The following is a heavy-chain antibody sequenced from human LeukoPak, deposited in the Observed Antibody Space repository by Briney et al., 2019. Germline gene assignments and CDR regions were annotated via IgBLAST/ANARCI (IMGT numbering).Heavy chain of an antibody. Sequence: ASVKVSCKASGGTFNSYAISWVRQAPGQGLEWMGWISGNNDNPNYGQKFQGRFTVTTDSSTSTAYMELRNLRFDDTAVYYCARDGTSTDDYWGQGTLVTVSS. J-gene: IGHJ4*02. D-gene: IGHD2-2*01. CDR1: GGTFNSYA. CDR2: ISGNNDNP. V-gene: IGHV1-18*01. CDR3: ARDGTSTDDY.